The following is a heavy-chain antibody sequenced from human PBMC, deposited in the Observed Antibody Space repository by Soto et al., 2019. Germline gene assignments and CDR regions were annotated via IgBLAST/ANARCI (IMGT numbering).Heavy chain of an antibody. Sequence: ASVKVSCKASGYTFTGYYMHWVRQAPGQRLEWMGWINPNSGGTNYAQKFQGWVTMTRDTSISTAYMELSRLRSEDTAVYYCARRGALYYYDYGAFDIWGQGTMVTVSS. V-gene: IGHV1-2*04. J-gene: IGHJ3*02. CDR1: GYTFTGYY. CDR3: ARRGALYYYDYGAFDI. CDR2: INPNSGGT. D-gene: IGHD3-22*01.